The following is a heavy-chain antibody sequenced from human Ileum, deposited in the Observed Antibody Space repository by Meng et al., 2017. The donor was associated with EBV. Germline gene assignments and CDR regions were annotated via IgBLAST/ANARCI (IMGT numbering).Heavy chain of an antibody. Sequence: EGQWVGYGGGLVRPGESLRLSCAASGFTFSNAWMTWVRQAPGKGLEWVGRIKSTTDGGTTDYAAPVKGRLTISRDDSKNTLFLQMDSLKTEDTAVYYCEGWRYWGQGTLVTVSS. J-gene: IGHJ4*02. CDR3: EGWRY. CDR1: GFTFSNAW. D-gene: IGHD2-15*01. V-gene: IGHV3-15*01. CDR2: IKSTTDGGTT.